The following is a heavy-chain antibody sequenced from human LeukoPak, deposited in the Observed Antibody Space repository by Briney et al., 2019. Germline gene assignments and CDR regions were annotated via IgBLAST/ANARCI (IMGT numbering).Heavy chain of an antibody. J-gene: IGHJ4*02. V-gene: IGHV3-64D*09. CDR2: ISSNGGST. CDR1: GFTLSDYA. Sequence: PGGSLRLSCSASGFTLSDYAMHWARQAPGKGLEFVSAISSNGGSTYYADSVKGRFTISRDNSKNTLSLRMSSLRAEDTAVYYCVKGGVGYWGQGTLVTVSS. CDR3: VKGGVGY.